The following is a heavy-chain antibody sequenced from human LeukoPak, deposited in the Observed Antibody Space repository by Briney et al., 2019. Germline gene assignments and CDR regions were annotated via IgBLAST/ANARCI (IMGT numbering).Heavy chain of an antibody. V-gene: IGHV3-21*01. CDR1: GFPFSTHS. CDR3: VGDKYDRSNYAHFDS. CDR2: ISAGGDFV. J-gene: IGHJ4*01. Sequence: PGGSLRLSCAASGFPFSTHSLNWVRQAPGKGLEWVSSISAGGDFVYYGDSVKGRFTMSRDNAKNSLHLQMDSLTAEDTAVYYCVGDKYDRSNYAHFDSWGHGTLVTVSS. D-gene: IGHD3-22*01.